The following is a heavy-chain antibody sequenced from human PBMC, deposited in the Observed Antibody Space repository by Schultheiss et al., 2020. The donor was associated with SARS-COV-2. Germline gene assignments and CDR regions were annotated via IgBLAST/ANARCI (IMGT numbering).Heavy chain of an antibody. CDR2: IDHSGST. Sequence: SETLSLTCTVSGGSISSYYWSWIRQPPGKGLEWIGEIDHSGSTYYNPSLKGRVTISEDTSKAQISLKLSSVTAADTAVYYCARDYSSGSRYYYGMDVWGQGTTVTVSS. CDR3: ARDYSSGSRYYYGMDV. D-gene: IGHD6-19*01. J-gene: IGHJ6*02. CDR1: GGSISSYY. V-gene: IGHV4-59*12.